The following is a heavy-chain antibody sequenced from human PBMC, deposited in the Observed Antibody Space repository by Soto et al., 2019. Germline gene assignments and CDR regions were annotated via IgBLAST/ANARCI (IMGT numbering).Heavy chain of an antibody. CDR1: GVPINNFY. D-gene: IGHD3-16*01. CDR3: ARDLNLAVAGSLINWFDP. CDR2: IYSSGST. J-gene: IGHJ5*02. Sequence: ASETLSLTCSVSGVPINNFYWSWIRQSPGRGLEWIGYIYSSGSTNYNPSLKSRVTMSLDASKNQLSLKLTSVTAADTAVYYCARDLNLAVAGSLINWFDPWGQGTLVTVSS. V-gene: IGHV4-59*01.